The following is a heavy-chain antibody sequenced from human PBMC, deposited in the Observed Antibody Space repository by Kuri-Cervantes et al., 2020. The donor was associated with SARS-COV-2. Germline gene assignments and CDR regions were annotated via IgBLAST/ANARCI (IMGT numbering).Heavy chain of an antibody. CDR2: INHSGST. Sequence: SETLSLTCTVSGGSISSSSYYWSWIRQPPGKGLEWIGEINHSGSTNYNPSLKSRVTISVDTSKNQFSLKLSSVTAADTAVYYCARESCSSCPNLDYYGMDVWGQGTTVTVSS. CDR1: GGSISSSSYY. D-gene: IGHD6-13*01. V-gene: IGHV4-39*07. CDR3: ARESCSSCPNLDYYGMDV. J-gene: IGHJ6*02.